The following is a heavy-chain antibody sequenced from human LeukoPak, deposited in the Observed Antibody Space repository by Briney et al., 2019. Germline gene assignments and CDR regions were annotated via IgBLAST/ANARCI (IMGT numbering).Heavy chain of an antibody. CDR1: GYTFTGNY. CDR3: ARVRGAPGYDYYMDV. CDR2: MNPNSGNT. Sequence: ASVKVSCKASGYTFTGNYMHWVRQAPEQGLEWMGWMNPNSGNTGYAQKFQGRVTITRNTSISTTYMELSSLRSEETAVYYCARVRGAPGYDYYMDVWGKGTTVTISS. J-gene: IGHJ6*03. D-gene: IGHD3-10*01. V-gene: IGHV1-8*03.